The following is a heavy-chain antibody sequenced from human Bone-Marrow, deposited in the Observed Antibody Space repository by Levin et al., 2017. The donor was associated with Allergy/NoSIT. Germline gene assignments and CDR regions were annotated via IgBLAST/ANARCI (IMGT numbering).Heavy chain of an antibody. CDR1: GGSISSYY. CDR2: IYYSGST. J-gene: IGHJ6*02. V-gene: IGHV4-59*01. D-gene: IGHD3-22*01. Sequence: PGGSLRLSCTVSGGSISSYYWSWIRQPPGKGLEWIGYIYYSGSTNYNPSLKSRVTISVDTSKNQFSLKLSSVTAADTAVYYCARGTYYYDSSGYSPGVSYGMDVWGQGTTVTVSS. CDR3: ARGTYYYDSSGYSPGVSYGMDV.